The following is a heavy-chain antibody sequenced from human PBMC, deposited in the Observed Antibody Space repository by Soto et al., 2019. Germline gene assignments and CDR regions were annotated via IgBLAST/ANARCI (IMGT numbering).Heavy chain of an antibody. Sequence: QVQLVQSGAEVKKPGASVKVSCKASGYTFTSYGISWVRQAPGQGREWMGWISAYNGNTNYAQKLQGRVTMTTDTSTSTAYMELRSLRSDETAVYYCARGAYDSSGYFPMGWFDPWGQGTLVTVSS. CDR3: ARGAYDSSGYFPMGWFDP. CDR2: ISAYNGNT. CDR1: GYTFTSYG. D-gene: IGHD3-22*01. V-gene: IGHV1-18*01. J-gene: IGHJ5*02.